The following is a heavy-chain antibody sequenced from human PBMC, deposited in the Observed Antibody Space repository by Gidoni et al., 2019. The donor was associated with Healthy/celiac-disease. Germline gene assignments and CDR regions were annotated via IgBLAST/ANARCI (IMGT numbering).Heavy chain of an antibody. D-gene: IGHD3-16*02. J-gene: IGHJ4*02. V-gene: IGHV3-23*04. CDR3: AKGEYDYVWGSYRAKPDY. CDR1: GLAFSRSA. CDR2: ISGSGGST. Sequence: EVQLVVSGGGLVQPGGSLRLSCAAAGLAFSRSAMGWVRQAPGKGLEWVSAISGSGGSTYYADSVKGRFTISRDNSKNTLYLQMNSLRAEDTAVYYCAKGEYDYVWGSYRAKPDYWGQGTLVTVSS.